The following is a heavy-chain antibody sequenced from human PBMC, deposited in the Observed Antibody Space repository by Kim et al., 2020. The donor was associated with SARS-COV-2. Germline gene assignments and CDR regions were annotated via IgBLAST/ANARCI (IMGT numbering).Heavy chain of an antibody. J-gene: IGHJ6*02. V-gene: IGHV4-59*01. D-gene: IGHD6-13*01. CDR3: ARDKAAAGFYYYYYGMDV. Sequence: KSRVTISVDTSKNQFSLKLSSVTAADTAVYYCARDKAAAGFYYYYYGMDVWGQGTTVTVSS.